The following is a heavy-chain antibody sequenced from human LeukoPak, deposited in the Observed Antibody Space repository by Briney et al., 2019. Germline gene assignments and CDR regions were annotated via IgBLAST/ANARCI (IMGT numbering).Heavy chain of an antibody. V-gene: IGHV3-23*01. Sequence: PGGSLRLSCAASGFTFSSYAMSWVRQAPGKGLEWVSAISASVGSTYYADSVQGRFTISRDNSKNTLYLHMNSLRAEDTDVYYCAKDRVATTLCDYWGQGTLVTVST. D-gene: IGHD5-12*01. CDR3: AKDRVATTLCDY. CDR1: GFTFSSYA. CDR2: ISASVGST. J-gene: IGHJ4*02.